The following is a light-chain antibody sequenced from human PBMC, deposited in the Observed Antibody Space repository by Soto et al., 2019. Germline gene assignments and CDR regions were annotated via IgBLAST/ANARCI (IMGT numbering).Light chain of an antibody. CDR3: QQYGSSIT. CDR2: GAS. J-gene: IGKJ4*01. Sequence: EIVLTQSPCTLSLSPGERATLSCRAIQNVYNNYIAWYQQKPGQAPRTVIYGASIRATGIPDRFSGSGSGTDFTLSISRLEPEDSAVYYCQQYGSSITFGGGTKVDIK. CDR1: QNVYNNY. V-gene: IGKV3-20*01.